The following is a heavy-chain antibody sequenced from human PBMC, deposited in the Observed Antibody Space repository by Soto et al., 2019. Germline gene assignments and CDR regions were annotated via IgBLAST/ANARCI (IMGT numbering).Heavy chain of an antibody. CDR2: ISYDGSNK. D-gene: IGHD5-18*01. V-gene: IGHV3-30-3*01. CDR1: GFTFSSYA. CDR3: ARAGVDTAKIDY. Sequence: GGSLRLSCAASGFTFSSYAMHWVRQAPGKGLEWVAVISYDGSNKYYADSVKGRFTISRDNSKNTLYLQMNSLRAEDTAVYYCARAGVDTAKIDYWGQGTLVTVSS. J-gene: IGHJ4*02.